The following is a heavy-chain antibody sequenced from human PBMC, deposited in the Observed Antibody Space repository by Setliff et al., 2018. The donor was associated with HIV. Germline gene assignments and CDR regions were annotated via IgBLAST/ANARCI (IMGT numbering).Heavy chain of an antibody. J-gene: IGHJ4*02. Sequence: ASVKVSCKASGYTFTSYDINWVRQATGQGLEWMGWMNPNSGNTGYAQKFQGRVTMTRNTSISTAYLQISSLKAEDIAVYYCARDGYYYDSSGHLAYYFDYWGQGTLVTVSS. D-gene: IGHD3-22*01. V-gene: IGHV1-8*02. CDR3: ARDGYYYDSSGHLAYYFDY. CDR1: GYTFTSYD. CDR2: MNPNSGNT.